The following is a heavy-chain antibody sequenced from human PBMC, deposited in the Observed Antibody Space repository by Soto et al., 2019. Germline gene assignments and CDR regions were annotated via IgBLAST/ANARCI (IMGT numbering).Heavy chain of an antibody. D-gene: IGHD3-22*01. V-gene: IGHV1-69*12. CDR1: GGTFSSYA. CDR3: ATEGDGSGSYYYGMDV. J-gene: IGHJ6*02. CDR2: IIPIFGTA. Sequence: QVQLVQSGAEVKKPGSSVKVSCKASGGTFSSYAITWVRQAPGQGLEWMGGIIPIFGTANYAQKFQGRVTITADESTSTAYMELCSLRSEDTAVYYCATEGDGSGSYYYGMDVWGQGTTVTVSS.